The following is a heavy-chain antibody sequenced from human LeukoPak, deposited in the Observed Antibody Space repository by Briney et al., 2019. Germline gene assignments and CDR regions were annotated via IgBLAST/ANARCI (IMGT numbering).Heavy chain of an antibody. J-gene: IGHJ3*02. CDR2: ISGSGGST. CDR1: GFTFSSYG. D-gene: IGHD2-2*01. V-gene: IGHV3-23*01. Sequence: GGSLRLSCAASGFTFSSYGMSWVRQAPGKGLEWVSAISGSGGSTYYADSVKGRFTISRGNSKNTLYLQMNSLRAEDTAVYYCAKDGYCSSTSCLNAFDIWGQGTMVTVSS. CDR3: AKDGYCSSTSCLNAFDI.